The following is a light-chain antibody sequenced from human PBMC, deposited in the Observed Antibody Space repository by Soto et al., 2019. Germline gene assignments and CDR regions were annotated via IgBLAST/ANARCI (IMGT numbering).Light chain of an antibody. CDR3: QQYGSSPLT. V-gene: IGKV3-20*01. Sequence: EIVLTQSPGTLPLSPGERATLSCRASQSVSSSYLAWYQQKPGQAPRLLIYGASSRATGMPDRVSDSGSGTDFTLTVSRLEPADFAVYYCQQYGSSPLTFGQGTKVEIK. J-gene: IGKJ1*01. CDR2: GAS. CDR1: QSVSSSY.